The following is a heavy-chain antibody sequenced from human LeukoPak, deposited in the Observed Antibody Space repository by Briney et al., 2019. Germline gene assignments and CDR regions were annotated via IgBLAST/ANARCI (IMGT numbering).Heavy chain of an antibody. CDR3: ARITTGTTSFDY. J-gene: IGHJ4*02. D-gene: IGHD1-1*01. V-gene: IGHV5-10-1*01. Sequence: LGESLKISCKGSGYSFTSYWISWVRQMPGKGLEWMGRIDPSDSYTNYSPSFQGHVTISADKSISTAYLQWSSLKASDTAMYYCARITTGTTSFDYWGQGTLVTVS. CDR2: IDPSDSYT. CDR1: GYSFTSYW.